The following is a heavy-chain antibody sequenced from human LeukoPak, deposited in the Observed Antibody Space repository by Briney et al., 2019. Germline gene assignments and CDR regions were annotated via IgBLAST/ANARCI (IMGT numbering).Heavy chain of an antibody. CDR1: GFTFSSYA. Sequence: GGSLRLSCAASGFTFSSYAMSWVRQAPEKGLEWVSAISGSGGSTYYADSVKGRFTISRDNSKNTLYLQMNSLRAEDTAVYYCARHSGPGSYNWFDPWGQGTLVTVSS. J-gene: IGHJ5*02. CDR2: ISGSGGST. CDR3: ARHSGPGSYNWFDP. D-gene: IGHD3-10*01. V-gene: IGHV3-23*01.